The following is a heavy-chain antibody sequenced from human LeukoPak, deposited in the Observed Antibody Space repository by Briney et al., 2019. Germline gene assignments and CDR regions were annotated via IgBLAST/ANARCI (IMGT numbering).Heavy chain of an antibody. J-gene: IGHJ4*02. D-gene: IGHD5-12*01. CDR3: AKDGTGRDIVATTRAADY. Sequence: GRSLRLSCAASGFTFSSYGMHWVRQAPGKGLEWVAVISYDGSNKYYADSVKGRFTISRDNSKNTLYLQMNSLRAEDTAVYYCAKDGTGRDIVATTRAADYWGQGTLVTASS. V-gene: IGHV3-30*18. CDR1: GFTFSSYG. CDR2: ISYDGSNK.